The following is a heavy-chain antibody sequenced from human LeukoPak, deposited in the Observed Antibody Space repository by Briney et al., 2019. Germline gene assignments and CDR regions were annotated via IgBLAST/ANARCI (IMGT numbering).Heavy chain of an antibody. D-gene: IGHD4-17*01. V-gene: IGHV3-11*01. Sequence: GGSLRLSCAASGFTFSDYYMSWIRQAPGKGLEWVSYISSSGSIIYYADSVKGRFTISRDNAKNSLYLQINSLRAEDTAVYYCARDREDYGDYVASTSTPIDYWGQGTLVTVSS. J-gene: IGHJ4*02. CDR1: GFTFSDYY. CDR2: ISSSGSII. CDR3: ARDREDYGDYVASTSTPIDY.